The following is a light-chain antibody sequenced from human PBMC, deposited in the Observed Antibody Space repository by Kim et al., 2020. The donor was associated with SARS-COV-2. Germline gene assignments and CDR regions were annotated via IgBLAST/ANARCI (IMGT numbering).Light chain of an antibody. J-gene: IGLJ2*01. V-gene: IGLV3-21*04. CDR1: NIGDKS. Sequence: GKTARVTGGGDNIGDKSIHWYQQKPGQAPVLVLYCDNDRPAGIPERFSGSNSGNTATLTISRVEAGDEADYYCQVWDSTSDHVVFGGGTQLTVL. CDR2: CDN. CDR3: QVWDSTSDHVV.